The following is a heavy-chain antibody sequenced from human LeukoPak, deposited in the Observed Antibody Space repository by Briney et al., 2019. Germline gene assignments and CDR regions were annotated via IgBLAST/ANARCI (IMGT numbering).Heavy chain of an antibody. D-gene: IGHD2-15*01. V-gene: IGHV3-53*01. CDR1: GFTVSSNY. J-gene: IGHJ4*02. CDR2: IYSGGST. CDR3: ARDECSGGSCYPDY. Sequence: GGSLRLSCAASGFTVSSNYMSWVRQAPGKGLEWVSVIYSGGSTYYADSVKGRFTISRDNSKNTLYLQMNSLRAEDTAVYYCARDECSGGSCYPDYWGQGTLVTVSS.